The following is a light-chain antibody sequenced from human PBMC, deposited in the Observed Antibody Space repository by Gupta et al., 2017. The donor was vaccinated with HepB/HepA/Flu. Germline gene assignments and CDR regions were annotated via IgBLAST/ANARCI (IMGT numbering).Light chain of an antibody. CDR3: SSYTSSSTIDVV. CDR1: SSDVGGYNY. Sequence: SALTQPASVSGSPGQSITISCTGTSSDVGGYNYVSWYQQHPGKAPKLMIYDVSNRPSGVSNRCSGSKSGTTAALTISGLPAEDEADYYCSSYTSSSTIDVVFGGGTKLTVL. J-gene: IGLJ2*01. V-gene: IGLV2-14*01. CDR2: DVS.